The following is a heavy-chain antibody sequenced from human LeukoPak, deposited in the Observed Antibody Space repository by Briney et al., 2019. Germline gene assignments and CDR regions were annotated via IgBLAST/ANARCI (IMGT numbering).Heavy chain of an antibody. CDR2: INAGNGNT. J-gene: IGHJ4*02. CDR1: GGTFIIYA. CDR3: ARDPSMVRGENTPYFDY. D-gene: IGHD3-10*01. V-gene: IGHV1-3*03. Sequence: GASVKVSFKASGGTFIIYAISWGRQAPGQRQGWMGWINAGNGNTKYSQEFQGRVTITRDTSASTAYMELSSLRSEDTAVYYCARDPSMVRGENTPYFDYWGQGTLVTVSS.